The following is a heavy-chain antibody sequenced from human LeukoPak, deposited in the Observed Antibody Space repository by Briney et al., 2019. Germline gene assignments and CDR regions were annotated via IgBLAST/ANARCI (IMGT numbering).Heavy chain of an antibody. D-gene: IGHD3-3*01. J-gene: IGHJ6*02. Sequence: ASVTVSFTASGYTFTSYYMHWVRQAPGQGLEWMGIINPSGGSTSYAQKFQGRVTMTRDTSTSTVYMELSSLRSEDTAVYYCARDETYYDFWSGYWIYGMDVWGQGTTVTVSS. CDR2: INPSGGST. CDR3: ARDETYYDFWSGYWIYGMDV. CDR1: GYTFTSYY. V-gene: IGHV1-46*01.